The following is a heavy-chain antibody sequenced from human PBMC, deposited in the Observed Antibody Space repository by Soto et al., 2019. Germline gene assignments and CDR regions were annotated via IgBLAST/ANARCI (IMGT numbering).Heavy chain of an antibody. V-gene: IGHV1-69*01. CDR3: ARENDYGGKRGSYYYGMDV. J-gene: IGHJ6*02. D-gene: IGHD4-17*01. Sequence: QVQLVQSGAEVKKPGSSVKVSCKASGGTFSSYAISWVRQAPGQGLEWMGGIIPIFGTANYAQKVQGRVTITADESTRTAYMELSSLRSEDTAVYYCARENDYGGKRGSYYYGMDVWGQGTTVTVSS. CDR1: GGTFSSYA. CDR2: IIPIFGTA.